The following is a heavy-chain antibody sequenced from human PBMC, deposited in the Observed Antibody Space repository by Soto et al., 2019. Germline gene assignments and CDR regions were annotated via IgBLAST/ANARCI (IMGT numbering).Heavy chain of an antibody. J-gene: IGHJ6*02. CDR3: ATLEGYYYDSSGYFPNHFLYGMDV. CDR1: GFTFDDYG. CDR2: INWNGGST. D-gene: IGHD3-22*01. V-gene: IGHV3-20*04. Sequence: PGGSLRLSCAASGFTFDDYGMSWVRQAPGKGLEWVSGINWNGGSTGYADSVKGRFTISRDNAKNSLYLQMNSLRAEDTALYYCATLEGYYYDSSGYFPNHFLYGMDVCGQGTTVTVSS.